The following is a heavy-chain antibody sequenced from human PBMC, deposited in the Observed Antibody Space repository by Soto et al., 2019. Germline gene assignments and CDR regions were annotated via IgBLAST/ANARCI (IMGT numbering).Heavy chain of an antibody. J-gene: IGHJ6*02. CDR2: INPNSGGT. V-gene: IGHV1-2*02. Sequence: ASVKVSCKASGYTFTGYYMHWVRQAPGQGLEWMGWINPNSGGTNYAQKFQGRVTMTRDTSISTAYMELSRLRSDDTAVYYCARSYYYRSGKLPYYYGMDVWGQGTKVTVYS. CDR1: GYTFTGYY. CDR3: ARSYYYRSGKLPYYYGMDV. D-gene: IGHD3-10*01.